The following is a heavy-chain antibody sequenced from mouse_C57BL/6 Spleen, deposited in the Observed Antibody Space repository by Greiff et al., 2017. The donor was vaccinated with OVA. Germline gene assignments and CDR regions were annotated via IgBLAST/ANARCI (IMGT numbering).Heavy chain of an antibody. CDR1: GFTFSDYY. CDR3: ARRAYGSSHSFAY. CDR2: ISNGGGST. V-gene: IGHV5-12*01. Sequence: EVQRVESGGGLVQPGGSLKLSCAASGFTFSDYYMYWVRQTPEKRLEWVAYISNGGGSTYYPDTVKGRFTISRDNAKNTLYLQMSRLKSEDTAMYYCARRAYGSSHSFAYWGQGTLVTVSA. J-gene: IGHJ3*01. D-gene: IGHD1-1*01.